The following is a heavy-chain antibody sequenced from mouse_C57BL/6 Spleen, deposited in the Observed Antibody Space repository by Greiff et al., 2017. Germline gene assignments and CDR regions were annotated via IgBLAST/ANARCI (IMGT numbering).Heavy chain of an antibody. CDR1: GYTFTSYW. V-gene: IGHV1-64*01. Sequence: QVQLKQPGAELVKPGASVKLSCKASGYTFTSYWMHWVKQRPGQGLEWIGMIHPNSGSTNSNEKFKSKATLTVDKSSSTACMQLSSLTSENSAVYDGASYGSSYENARDYWGQGTSVTVSA. CDR2: IHPNSGST. J-gene: IGHJ4*01. D-gene: IGHD1-1*01. CDR3: ASYGSSYENARDY.